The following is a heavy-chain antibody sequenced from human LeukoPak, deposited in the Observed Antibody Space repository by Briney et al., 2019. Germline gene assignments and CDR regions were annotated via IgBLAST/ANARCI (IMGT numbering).Heavy chain of an antibody. V-gene: IGHV1-8*01. J-gene: IGHJ4*02. CDR3: ATGPARIVGASLGY. Sequence: ASVKVSCKASGYTFTSYDINWVRQATGQGLEWMGWMNPNSGNTGYAQKFQGRVTMTEDTSTDTAYMELSSLRSEDTAVYYCATGPARIVGASLGYWGQGTLVTVSS. D-gene: IGHD1-26*01. CDR1: GYTFTSYD. CDR2: MNPNSGNT.